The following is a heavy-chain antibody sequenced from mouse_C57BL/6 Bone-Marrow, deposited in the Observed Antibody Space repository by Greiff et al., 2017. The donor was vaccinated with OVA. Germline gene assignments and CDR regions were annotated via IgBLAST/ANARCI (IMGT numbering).Heavy chain of an antibody. CDR2: INPNNGGT. J-gene: IGHJ2*01. V-gene: IGHV1-18*01. CDR1: GYTFTDYN. CDR3: ARPHYGSSYYFDS. D-gene: IGHD1-1*01. Sequence: VQLQQSGPELVKPGASVKIPCKASGYTFTDYNMDWVKQSNGKSLEWIGDINPNNGGTIYNQKFKGKATLTVDKSSSTAYMELRSLTSEDTAVYYCARPHYGSSYYFDSWGQGTTLTVSS.